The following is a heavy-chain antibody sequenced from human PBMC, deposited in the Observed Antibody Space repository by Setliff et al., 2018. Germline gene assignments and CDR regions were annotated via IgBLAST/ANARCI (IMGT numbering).Heavy chain of an antibody. D-gene: IGHD3-10*01. CDR1: GGSISSSY. J-gene: IGHJ6*03. CDR2: FYHSGSM. CDR3: ARSHYYASGNSHYYYMDV. V-gene: IGHV4-59*08. Sequence: SETLSLTCTVSGGSISSSYWSWVRQPPGKGLEWVGYFYHSGSMNYNPSLKGRVTMSVDTSNNQLSLQLTSVSAADTAMYYCARSHYYASGNSHYYYMDVWGKGAAVTVSS.